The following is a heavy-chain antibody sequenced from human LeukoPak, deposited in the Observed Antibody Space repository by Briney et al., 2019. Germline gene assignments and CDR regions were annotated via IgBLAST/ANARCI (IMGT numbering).Heavy chain of an antibody. D-gene: IGHD3-9*01. CDR1: GGSISSSSYY. V-gene: IGHV4-39*07. CDR2: IYYSGST. Sequence: SETLSLTCTVSGGSISSSSYYWGWIRQPPGKGLEWIGSIYYSGSTYHNPSPKSPVTILVDTSKNPFSLKLSSVTAADTAVYYCARELRYRAYNYMDVWGKGPTVTVSS. J-gene: IGHJ6*03. CDR3: ARELRYRAYNYMDV.